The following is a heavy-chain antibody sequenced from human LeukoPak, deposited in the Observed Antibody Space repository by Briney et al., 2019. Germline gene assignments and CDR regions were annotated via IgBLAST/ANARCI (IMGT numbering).Heavy chain of an antibody. V-gene: IGHV3-23*01. CDR3: AKGGPLQWLRFDY. CDR1: GFTFSSFA. Sequence: VGSLRLSCAPSGFTFSSFAMSWVRQAPGKGLECVSAVSGSGANKYYADYVKGRFTISRGNSKNTLYLAMNSLRAEDTALYYCAKGGPLQWLRFDYWGQGTLVTVSS. CDR2: VSGSGANK. D-gene: IGHD5-12*01. J-gene: IGHJ4*02.